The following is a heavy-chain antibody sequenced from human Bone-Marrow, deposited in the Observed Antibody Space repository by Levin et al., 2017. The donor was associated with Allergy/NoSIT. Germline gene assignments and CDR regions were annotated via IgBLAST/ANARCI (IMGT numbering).Heavy chain of an antibody. D-gene: IGHD4-17*01. CDR2: LWFDGSHE. Sequence: PGESLKISCAASGFTFGSYGIHWVRQAPGKGLEWVAGLWFDGSHEGYADSVRGRFTVSRDNSKNTLYLHMSSLRAEDTAVYFCAREYADYFFDYWGQGTLVTVSS. CDR3: AREYADYFFDY. J-gene: IGHJ4*02. V-gene: IGHV3-33*01. CDR1: GFTFGSYG.